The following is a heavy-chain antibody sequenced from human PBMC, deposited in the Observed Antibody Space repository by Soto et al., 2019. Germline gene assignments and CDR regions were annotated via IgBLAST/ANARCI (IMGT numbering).Heavy chain of an antibody. D-gene: IGHD2-2*01. CDR1: GYTFTSYG. CDR3: AREDIVAGPAAHRFNWCDP. Sequence: GASVKVSCKASGYTFTSYGIRWVRQAPGQGLEWMGWISAYNGNTNYAQKLQGSVTMTTDTSTSTAYTELRSLRSDDTAVYYCAREDIVAGPAAHRFNWCDPWGQGTLVTVS. V-gene: IGHV1-18*04. CDR2: ISAYNGNT. J-gene: IGHJ5*02.